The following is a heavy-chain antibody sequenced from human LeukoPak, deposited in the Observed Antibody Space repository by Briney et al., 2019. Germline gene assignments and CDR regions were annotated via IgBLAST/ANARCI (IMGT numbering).Heavy chain of an antibody. CDR2: IYTSGST. J-gene: IGHJ4*02. CDR1: GASISSYY. CDR3: ARDYNFWSGYPSID. V-gene: IGHV4-4*07. D-gene: IGHD3-3*01. Sequence: PSETLSLTCTVSGASISSYYWSWIRQPAGKGLEWIGRIYTSGSTNYNPSLKSRVTMSVDTSKNQFSLKLSSVTAADTAVYYCARDYNFWSGYPSIDWGQGTLVTVSS.